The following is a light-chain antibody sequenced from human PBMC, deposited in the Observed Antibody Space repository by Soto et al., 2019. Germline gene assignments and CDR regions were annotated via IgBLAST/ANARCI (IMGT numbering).Light chain of an antibody. V-gene: IGKV3D-7*01. CDR1: QSVSSSY. CDR3: QQDYNLPYT. J-gene: IGKJ2*01. Sequence: PGERVTLSCRSSQSVSSSYLTWYQQKPGQAPRLLIYGASTRATGIPARFSGSGSGLDFTLTISSLQPEDFAVYYCQQDYNLPYTFGQGTKLEIK. CDR2: GAS.